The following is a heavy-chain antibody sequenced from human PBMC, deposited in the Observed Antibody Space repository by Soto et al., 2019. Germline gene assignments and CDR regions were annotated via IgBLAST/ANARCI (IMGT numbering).Heavy chain of an antibody. Sequence: ASVKVSCKASGYTFTSYYMHWVRQAPGQGLEWMGIINPSGGSTSYAQKFQGRVTMTRDTSTSTVYMELSSLRSEDTAVYYCASASDYDFWSGRPLDFGMDVWGQGTTVTVS. V-gene: IGHV1-46*01. CDR1: GYTFTSYY. J-gene: IGHJ6*02. CDR2: INPSGGST. CDR3: ASASDYDFWSGRPLDFGMDV. D-gene: IGHD3-3*01.